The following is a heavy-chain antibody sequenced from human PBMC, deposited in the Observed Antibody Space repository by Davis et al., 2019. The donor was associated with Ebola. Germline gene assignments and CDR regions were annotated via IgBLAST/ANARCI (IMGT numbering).Heavy chain of an antibody. CDR2: IVVGSGNT. J-gene: IGHJ6*04. Sequence: AASVKVSCKASGFTFTSSAVQWVRQARGQRLEWIGWIVVGSGNTNYAQKFQESVTITRDMSTSTAYMELSSLRSEDTAVYYCAAMTTVTGKGYYYYGMDVWGKGTTVTVSS. CDR1: GFTFTSSA. CDR3: AAMTTVTGKGYYYYGMDV. V-gene: IGHV1-58*01. D-gene: IGHD4-17*01.